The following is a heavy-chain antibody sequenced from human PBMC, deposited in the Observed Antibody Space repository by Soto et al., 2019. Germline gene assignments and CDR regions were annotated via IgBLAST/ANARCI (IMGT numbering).Heavy chain of an antibody. CDR1: GFSLSTSGVG. CDR2: IYWDDDK. D-gene: IGHD3-10*01. CDR3: AHSRYYYGSGSYYKAFDY. J-gene: IGHJ4*02. Sequence: QITLKESGPTLVKPTQTLTLTCTFSGFSLSTSGVGVGWIRQPPGKALEWLALIYWDDDKRYSPSLKSRLTITKDTSKIQVVLTMTNMDPVDTATYYCAHSRYYYGSGSYYKAFDYWGQGTLVTVSS. V-gene: IGHV2-5*02.